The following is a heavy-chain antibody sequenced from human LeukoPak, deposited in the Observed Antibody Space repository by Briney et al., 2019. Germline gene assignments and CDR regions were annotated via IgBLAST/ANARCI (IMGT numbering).Heavy chain of an antibody. D-gene: IGHD4-17*01. V-gene: IGHV4-59*08. CDR1: GGSISSYD. CDR3: ARHGNTVTNYFDY. CDR2: IYYSGST. J-gene: IGHJ4*02. Sequence: SETLSLTCTVSGGSISSYDWSWIRQPPGKGLEWIGYIYYSGSTNYNPSLKSRVTISVDTSKNQFSLKLSSVTAADTAVYYCARHGNTVTNYFDYWGQGTLVTVSS.